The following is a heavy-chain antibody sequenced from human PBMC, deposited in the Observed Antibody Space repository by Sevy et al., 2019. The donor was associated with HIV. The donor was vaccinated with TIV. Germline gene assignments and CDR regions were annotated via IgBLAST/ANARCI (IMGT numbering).Heavy chain of an antibody. CDR2: IKQDGSEK. D-gene: IGHD2-2*01. CDR3: AREARRVVPAANAYFYYMDV. V-gene: IGHV3-7*03. CDR1: GFTFSSYW. J-gene: IGHJ6*03. Sequence: GGSLRLSCAASGFTFSSYWMSWVRQAPGKGLEWVANIKQDGSEKYYVDSVKGRFTTSGENAKNALNLQMTSLRAEDTAVYYGAREARRVVPAANAYFYYMDVWGKGTTVTVSS.